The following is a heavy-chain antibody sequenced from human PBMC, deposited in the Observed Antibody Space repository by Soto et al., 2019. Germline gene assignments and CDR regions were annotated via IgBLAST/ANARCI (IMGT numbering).Heavy chain of an antibody. CDR2: ISAYNGNT. J-gene: IGHJ4*02. CDR3: ARDVGYGLIDY. V-gene: IGHV1-18*03. CDR1: GYTFTSYS. Sequence: QVQLVQSGAEVKKPGASVKVSCKASGYTFTSYSISWVRQAPGQGLEWMGWISAYNGNTYHARKLQGRVTMTTDTTTNTDYMELRSLRSADMGVYYCARDVGYGLIDYWGQGTLVTVSS. D-gene: IGHD5-18*01.